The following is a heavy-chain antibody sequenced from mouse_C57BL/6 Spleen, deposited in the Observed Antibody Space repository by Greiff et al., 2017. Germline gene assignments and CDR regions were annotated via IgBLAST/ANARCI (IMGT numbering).Heavy chain of an antibody. CDR3: ARCPYGRSYYWYFDV. J-gene: IGHJ1*03. CDR2: IYPGDGDT. D-gene: IGHD1-1*01. Sequence: VQLQQSGPELVKPGASVKISCKASGYAFSSSWMNWVKQRPGKGLEWIGRIYPGDGDTNYNGKFKGKATLTADKSSSTAYMQLSRLTSEDSAVYVCARCPYGRSYYWYFDVWGTGATVAFSS. CDR1: GYAFSSSW. V-gene: IGHV1-82*01.